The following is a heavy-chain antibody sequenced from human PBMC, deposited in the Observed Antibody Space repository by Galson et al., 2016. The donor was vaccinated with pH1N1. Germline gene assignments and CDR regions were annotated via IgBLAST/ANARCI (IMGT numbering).Heavy chain of an antibody. D-gene: IGHD1-26*01. Sequence: SLRLSCAASGFTFSNDAMSWVRQAPGKRLEWVSTVGRSGHNTHYTDSVRGRFTISRDNSRNTLYLQMNSLRAGDTAVYFCTKDTDEMVGSSSNWGQGALVTVSS. CDR3: TKDTDEMVGSSSN. V-gene: IGHV3-23*01. CDR1: GFTFSNDA. CDR2: VGRSGHNT. J-gene: IGHJ4*02.